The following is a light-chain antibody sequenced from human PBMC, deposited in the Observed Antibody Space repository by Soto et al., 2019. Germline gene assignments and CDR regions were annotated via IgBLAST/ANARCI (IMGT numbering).Light chain of an antibody. CDR1: QSVSSSY. J-gene: IGKJ4*01. CDR3: QQRLT. V-gene: IGKV3-11*01. Sequence: EVVLTQSPVTLSLSPGERATLSCRASQSVSSSYLAWYQQRPGQAPRLLIYDASNRATGIPARFSGSGSGTDFTLTISSLEPEDFAVYYCQQRLTFGGGTKVDIK. CDR2: DAS.